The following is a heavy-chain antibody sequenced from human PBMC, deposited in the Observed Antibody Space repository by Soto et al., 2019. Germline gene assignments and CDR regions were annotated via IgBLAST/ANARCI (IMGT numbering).Heavy chain of an antibody. CDR3: ARDHGDGLNY. Sequence: QVQLVESGGGVVQPGRSLRLSCAASGFTFSSYGMHWVRQSPGKGLEWVAVIWYDGSIKYYSDSVKGRFTISRDNSKNTLYLQMNSLRAEDTALYYCARDHGDGLNYLGQGTLVTVSS. J-gene: IGHJ4*02. V-gene: IGHV3-33*01. CDR2: IWYDGSIK. CDR1: GFTFSSYG. D-gene: IGHD4-17*01.